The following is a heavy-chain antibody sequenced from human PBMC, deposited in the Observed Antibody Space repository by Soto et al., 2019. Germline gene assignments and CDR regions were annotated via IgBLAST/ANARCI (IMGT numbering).Heavy chain of an antibody. J-gene: IGHJ4*02. CDR2: IYHSGRT. D-gene: IGHD5-12*01. CDR3: AAGGGLPRYY. Sequence: QLQLQESGSGLVKPSQTLSLTCAVSGGSISRGGYSWSWIRQPPGKGLEWIGYIYHSGRTYYNPSLKSRGTISVDRSKNQFSLKLSSVTAADTAVYYCAAGGGLPRYYWGPGTLFTVSS. V-gene: IGHV4-30-2*01. CDR1: GGSISRGGYS.